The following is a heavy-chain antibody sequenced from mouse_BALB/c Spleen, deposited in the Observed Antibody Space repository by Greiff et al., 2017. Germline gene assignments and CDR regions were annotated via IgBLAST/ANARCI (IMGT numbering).Heavy chain of an antibody. V-gene: IGHV5-4*02. Sequence: EVQRVESGGGLVKPGGSLKLSCAASGFTFSDYYMYWVRQTPEKRLEWVATISDGGSYTYYPDSVKGRFTISRDNAKNNLYLQMSSLKSEDTAMYYCARESIGSFPTTAYLAYWGQGTLVTVSA. CDR1: GFTFSDYY. CDR3: ARESIGSFPTTAYLAY. D-gene: IGHD1-2*01. J-gene: IGHJ3*01. CDR2: ISDGGSYT.